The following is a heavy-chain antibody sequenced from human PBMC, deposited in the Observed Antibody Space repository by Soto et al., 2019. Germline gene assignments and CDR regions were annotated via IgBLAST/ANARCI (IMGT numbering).Heavy chain of an antibody. V-gene: IGHV4-34*01. J-gene: IGHJ4*02. CDR2: INHSGST. D-gene: IGHD6-13*01. CDR1: GGSFSGYY. Sequence: PSETLSLTCAVYGGSFSGYYWSWIRQPPGKGLEWIGEINHSGSTNYNPSLKSRVTISVDTSKNQFSLKLSSVTAADTAVYYCVRVEDSSSWIDYWGKGPLVTVSS. CDR3: VRVEDSSSWIDY.